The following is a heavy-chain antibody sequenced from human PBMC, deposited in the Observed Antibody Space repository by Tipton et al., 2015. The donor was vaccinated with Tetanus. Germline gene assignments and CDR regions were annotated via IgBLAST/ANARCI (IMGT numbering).Heavy chain of an antibody. Sequence: TLSLTCTVSGASISNFYWSWIRQPPGKGLEWIAYVSSSGRTNYNPSLKSRVTISVDTSSSQFSLRLTSVTAADTAVYFRAGVLRSESVGWFDPWGQGTLVTVSS. CDR1: GASISNFY. CDR3: AGVLRSESVGWFDP. V-gene: IGHV4-59*12. D-gene: IGHD3-3*01. J-gene: IGHJ5*02. CDR2: VSSSGRT.